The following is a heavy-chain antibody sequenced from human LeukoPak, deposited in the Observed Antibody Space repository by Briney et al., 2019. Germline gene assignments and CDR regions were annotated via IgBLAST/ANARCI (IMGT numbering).Heavy chain of an antibody. CDR2: IGTASDT. J-gene: IGHJ6*03. CDR3: ARGPPRGKYYYMDV. V-gene: IGHV3-13*01. Sequence: PGGSLRLSCAASGFTFSSYWMGWVRQAPGKGLEWVSTIGTASDTYYPGSVEGRFTLSRDNAKNSLYLQMNSLTAGDTAVYYCARGPPRGKYYYMDVWGKGTTVTVSS. CDR1: GFTFSSYW. D-gene: IGHD1-1*01.